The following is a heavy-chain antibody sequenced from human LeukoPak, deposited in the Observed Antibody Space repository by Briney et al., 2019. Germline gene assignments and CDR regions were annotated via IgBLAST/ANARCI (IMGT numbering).Heavy chain of an antibody. J-gene: IGHJ5*02. D-gene: IGHD1-14*01. V-gene: IGHV3-23*01. CDR2: ISATDGST. CDR3: ASGPTGFA. Sequence: GGSLRLSCAASGFSFSSYAMTWVRQAPGKVLEWVSAISATDGSTYYADSVKGRFTISRDNAKNTLYLQMNSLRAEDTAVYFCASGPTGFAWGQGTLVTVSS. CDR1: GFSFSSYA.